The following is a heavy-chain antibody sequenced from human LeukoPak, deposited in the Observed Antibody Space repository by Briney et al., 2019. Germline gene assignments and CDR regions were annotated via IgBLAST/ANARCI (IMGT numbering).Heavy chain of an antibody. CDR2: INPNSGAT. CDR1: GYAFTNYY. CDR3: ARVGSRFCTSTSCFDF. V-gene: IGHV1-2*02. J-gene: IGHJ4*03. D-gene: IGHD2-2*01. Sequence: ASVKLSCKTSGYAFTNYYIHWVRQAPGQGLEWMGWINPNSGATKYAQKFEGRITMTRDTSITTVYMELSSLRSDDTAVVYCARVGSRFCTSTSCFDFWGQGTLVTVSS.